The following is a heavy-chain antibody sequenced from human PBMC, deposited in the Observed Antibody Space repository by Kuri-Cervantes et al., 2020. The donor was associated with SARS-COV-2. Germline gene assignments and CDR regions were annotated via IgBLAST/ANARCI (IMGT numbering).Heavy chain of an antibody. Sequence: GGSLRLSCAASGFPFSNFEMNWVRQAPGKGLEWVSSIGRSGAPIYYRDSLKGRFTISRDNAKNTLYLQMNSLRADDTAAYYCARGHTSWGVRGHMDVWGQGTTVTVSS. CDR3: ARGHTSWGVRGHMDV. CDR1: GFPFSNFE. D-gene: IGHD3-16*01. J-gene: IGHJ6*02. V-gene: IGHV3-48*03. CDR2: IGRSGAPI.